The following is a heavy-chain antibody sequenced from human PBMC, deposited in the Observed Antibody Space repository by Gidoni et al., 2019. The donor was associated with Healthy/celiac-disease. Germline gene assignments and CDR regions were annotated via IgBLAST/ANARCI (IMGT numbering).Heavy chain of an antibody. CDR2: ISGSGGST. V-gene: IGHV3-23*01. CDR3: AKVLGLWFGELDGWFDP. Sequence: EVQLLESGGGLVQPGGSLRLSCAASGFPFSSYAMSWVRQAPGKGLEWVSAISGSGGSTYYADSVKGRFTISRDNSKNTLYLQMNSLRAEDTAVYYCAKVLGLWFGELDGWFDPWGQGTLVTVSS. D-gene: IGHD3-10*01. CDR1: GFPFSSYA. J-gene: IGHJ5*02.